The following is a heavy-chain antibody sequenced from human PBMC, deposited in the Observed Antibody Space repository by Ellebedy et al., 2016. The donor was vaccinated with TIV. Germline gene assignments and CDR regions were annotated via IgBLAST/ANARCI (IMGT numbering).Heavy chain of an antibody. D-gene: IGHD6-19*01. V-gene: IGHV3-48*01. Sequence: GESLKISCAASGFTFSRYAMNWVRQAPGKGLEWVSYISASSANIHYADSVKGRFTISRDNSKNTLYLQMNSLRAEDTAVYYCARGSSSGWYSWGQGTLVTVSS. CDR1: GFTFSRYA. CDR3: ARGSSSGWYS. CDR2: ISASSANI. J-gene: IGHJ5*02.